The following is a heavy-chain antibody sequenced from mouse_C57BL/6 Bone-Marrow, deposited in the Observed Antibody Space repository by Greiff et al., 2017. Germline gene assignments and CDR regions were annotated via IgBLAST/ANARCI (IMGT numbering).Heavy chain of an antibody. D-gene: IGHD1-1*01. CDR1: GFTFSDYG. Sequence: EVMLVESGGGLVKPGGSLKLSCAASGFTFSDYGMHWVRRAPEKGLEWVAYISSGSSTIYYADTVKGRFNISKDNAKNTLFLQTTSLTSEDTAMYYCARSGSRVYAMDYWGQGTSVTVSS. CDR2: ISSGSSTI. CDR3: ARSGSRVYAMDY. J-gene: IGHJ4*01. V-gene: IGHV5-17*01.